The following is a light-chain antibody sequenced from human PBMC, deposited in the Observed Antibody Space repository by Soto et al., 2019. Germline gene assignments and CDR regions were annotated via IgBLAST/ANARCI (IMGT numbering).Light chain of an antibody. Sequence: EIVMTQSPATLSVSPGERATLSCRASQSVSSNLAWYQQKPGQAPRRLIYGASTRATGIPVRFSGSGSGTEFTLTISSLQYEDFSVYYCQQYNNWSFSITFGQGTRLEIK. V-gene: IGKV3-15*01. CDR2: GAS. J-gene: IGKJ5*01. CDR3: QQYNNWSFSIT. CDR1: QSVSSN.